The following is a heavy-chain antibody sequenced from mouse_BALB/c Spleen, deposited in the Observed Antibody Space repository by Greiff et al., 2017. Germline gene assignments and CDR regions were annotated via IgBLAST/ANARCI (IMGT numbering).Heavy chain of an antibody. CDR1: GFSLTSYG. V-gene: IGHV2-9*02. CDR3: ARDGNGVEYYALDY. D-gene: IGHD2-1*01. Sequence: VKLQESGPGLVAPSQSLSITCTVSGFSLTSYGVHWVRQPSGKDLEWLGVIWAGGSTNYNSALMSRLSISKDTSKSQVFLKMNSLQTDDTAMYYFARDGNGVEYYALDYWGQGTSVTVSS. CDR2: IWAGGST. J-gene: IGHJ4*01.